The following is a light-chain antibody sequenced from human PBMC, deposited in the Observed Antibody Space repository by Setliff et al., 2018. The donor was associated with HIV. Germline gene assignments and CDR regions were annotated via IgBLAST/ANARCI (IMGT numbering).Light chain of an antibody. CDR2: EVN. V-gene: IGLV2-11*01. Sequence: QSVLTQPRSVSGSPGQSVTISCTGTNSNVGGSKYVSWYQQYPGKAPKLLIYEVNKRPSEVPDRFSGSKSGNTASLTISGLQADDEADYYCCAYVFGTGTKATVL. CDR3: CAYV. CDR1: NSNVGGSKY. J-gene: IGLJ1*01.